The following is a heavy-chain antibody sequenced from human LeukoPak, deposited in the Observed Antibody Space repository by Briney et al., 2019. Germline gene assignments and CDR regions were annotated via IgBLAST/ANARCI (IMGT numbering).Heavy chain of an antibody. V-gene: IGHV4-59*01. D-gene: IGHD3-22*01. CDR3: ARVTGYMIEDYFDY. CDR1: GGSISSYY. CDR2: TYYSGST. J-gene: IGHJ4*02. Sequence: SETLSLTCTVSGGSISSYYWSWIRQPPGKGLEWIGYTYYSGSTNYNPSLKSRVTISVDTSKNQFSLRLSSMTAADTAVYYCARVTGYMIEDYFDYWGQGTLVTVSS.